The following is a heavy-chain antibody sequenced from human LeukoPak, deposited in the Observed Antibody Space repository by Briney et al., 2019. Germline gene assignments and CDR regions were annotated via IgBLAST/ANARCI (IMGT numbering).Heavy chain of an antibody. CDR3: ARERRGYSGYDSVRGDY. Sequence: GGSPRLSCAASGFTFSSYEMNWVRQAPGKGLERVSYISSSGSTIYYADSVKGRFTIARDNARNSLYLQMNSLRAEDTAVYYCARERRGYSGYDSVRGDYWGQGTLVTVSS. D-gene: IGHD5-12*01. J-gene: IGHJ4*02. CDR1: GFTFSSYE. V-gene: IGHV3-48*03. CDR2: ISSSGSTI.